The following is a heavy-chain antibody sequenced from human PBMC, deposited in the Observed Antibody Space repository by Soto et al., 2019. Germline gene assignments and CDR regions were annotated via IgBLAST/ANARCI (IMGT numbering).Heavy chain of an antibody. J-gene: IGHJ4*02. Sequence: SETLSLTCTVSGGSISSGDYYWSWIRQPPGKGLEWIGYIYYSGSTYYNPSLKSRVTISVDTSKNQFSLKLSSVTAADTAVYYCARVGLGLLWLDYWGQGTLVTVSS. D-gene: IGHD3-10*01. CDR3: ARVGLGLLWLDY. CDR1: GGSISSGDYY. CDR2: IYYSGST. V-gene: IGHV4-30-4*01.